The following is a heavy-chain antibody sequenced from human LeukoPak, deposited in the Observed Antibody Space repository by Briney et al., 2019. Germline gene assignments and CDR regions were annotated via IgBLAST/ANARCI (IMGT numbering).Heavy chain of an antibody. CDR2: IIPIFGIA. J-gene: IGHJ5*02. V-gene: IGHV1-69*04. D-gene: IGHD6-6*01. CDR1: GGTFSSYA. CDR3: ARAHSSSSLDWFDP. Sequence: ASVKVSCKASGGTFSSYAISWVRQAPGQGLEWMGRIIPIFGIANYAQKFQGRVTITADKSTSTAYMELGSLRSEDTAVYYCARAHSSSSLDWFDPWGQGTLVTVSS.